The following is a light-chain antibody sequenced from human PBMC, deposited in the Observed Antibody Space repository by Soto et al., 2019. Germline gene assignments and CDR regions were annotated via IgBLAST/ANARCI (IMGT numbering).Light chain of an antibody. CDR3: QQYNNLRT. V-gene: IGKV3-15*01. J-gene: IGKJ1*01. CDR1: QSVTSR. Sequence: EIVMTQSPATLSASPGERATLSCRASQSVTSRLAWYQQKPGQAPRLLIYGASTRATGIPARFSGSGSGTEFTLTISSLQSEDFAIYYCQQYNNLRTFGQGTKVEIK. CDR2: GAS.